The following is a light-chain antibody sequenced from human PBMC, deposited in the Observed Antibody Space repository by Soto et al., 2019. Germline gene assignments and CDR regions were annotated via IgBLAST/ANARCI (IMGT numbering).Light chain of an antibody. Sequence: EIQMTPSASTLSASVGDRVTITCRASQSISSWLAWYQQKQGKAPKLLIYAASSLQSGVPSRFSGSGSGTDFTLTISSLKPEDFETYYCQQSYNTPPTFGQGTKVDIK. V-gene: IGKV1-39*01. CDR1: QSISSW. CDR2: AAS. CDR3: QQSYNTPPT. J-gene: IGKJ1*01.